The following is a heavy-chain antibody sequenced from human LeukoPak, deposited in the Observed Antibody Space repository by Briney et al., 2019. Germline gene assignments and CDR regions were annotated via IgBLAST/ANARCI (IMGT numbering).Heavy chain of an antibody. CDR1: GVTFSSYS. CDR2: IISSSSYI. J-gene: IGHJ6*03. D-gene: IGHD2-15*01. V-gene: IGHV3-21*01. Sequence: GGSLRLSCAASGVTFSSYSMNWVRQAPGEGLERVSSIISSSSYIYYADSVKGRFTISRDNAKNSLYLQMNSLRAEDTAVYYCARAGYCSGGSCYVPYYMDVWGKGTTVTISS. CDR3: ARAGYCSGGSCYVPYYMDV.